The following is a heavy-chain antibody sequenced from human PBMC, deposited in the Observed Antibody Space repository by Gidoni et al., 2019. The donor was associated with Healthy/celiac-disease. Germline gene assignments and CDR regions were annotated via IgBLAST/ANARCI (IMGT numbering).Heavy chain of an antibody. CDR3: ARSYYGSGSYYDNSDYYYGMDV. J-gene: IGHJ6*02. V-gene: IGHV1-69*01. CDR1: GGTFRSYA. CDR2: IIPIFGTA. Sequence: QVQLVQSGAEVKKPGYSVKVSCKACGGTFRSYALSWVRQAPGQGLEWMGGIIPIFGTANYAHKFQGRVTIPADESTSTAYMELSSLRSDDTAVYYCARSYYGSGSYYDNSDYYYGMDVWGQGTTVTVSS. D-gene: IGHD3-10*01.